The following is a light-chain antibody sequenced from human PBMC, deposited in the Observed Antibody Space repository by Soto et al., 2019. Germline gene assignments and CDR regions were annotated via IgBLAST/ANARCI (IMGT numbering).Light chain of an antibody. J-gene: IGKJ2*01. V-gene: IGKV4-1*01. CDR1: QSVFYSSNNKNY. Sequence: DIVMTQSPDSLAVSPGERATINCESSQSVFYSSNNKNYLAWYQQKPGQPPKLLIYWASTRDSGVPDRFSGSGSGTHFTLTISSLQAEDVAVYYCQQYYSTPYTFGQGTKLQI. CDR3: QQYYSTPYT. CDR2: WAS.